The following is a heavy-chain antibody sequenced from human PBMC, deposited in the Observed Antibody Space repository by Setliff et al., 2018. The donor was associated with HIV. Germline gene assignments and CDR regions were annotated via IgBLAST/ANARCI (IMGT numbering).Heavy chain of an antibody. D-gene: IGHD6-19*01. CDR1: GGSFSGFY. CDR2: INHSGST. J-gene: IGHJ4*02. V-gene: IGHV4-34*01. CDR3: ATSTVAGLFDY. Sequence: SETLSLTCAVYGGSFSGFYWSWIRQPPGKDLEWIGEINHSGSTNYNPSLKSRVTISVDTSKNQFYLKLTSVIAADTAVYYCATSTVAGLFDYWGQGALVTVSS.